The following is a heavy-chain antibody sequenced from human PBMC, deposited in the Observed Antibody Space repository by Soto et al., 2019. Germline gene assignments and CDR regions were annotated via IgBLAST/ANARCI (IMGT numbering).Heavy chain of an antibody. CDR3: SNRLTRYTWNYGLFHD. Sequence: QITLKESGPTLVKPTQTLTLTCTFSGFALTTSGVGVGWIRQPPGKALEWLALIYWDDDKRYSPSLKSRLTITKDTSKNQVVLTVTNMDPVDTATDYFSNRLTRYTWNYGLFHDWGQGTLVTVSS. V-gene: IGHV2-5*02. CDR1: GFALTTSGVG. J-gene: IGHJ4*02. D-gene: IGHD1-7*01. CDR2: IYWDDDK.